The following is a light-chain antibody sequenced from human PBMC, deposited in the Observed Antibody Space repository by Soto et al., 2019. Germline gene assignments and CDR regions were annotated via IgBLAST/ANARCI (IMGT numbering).Light chain of an antibody. V-gene: IGKV1-39*01. J-gene: IGKJ4*01. CDR1: QGIRNY. Sequence: DIQMTQSPSSLSASEGDRVTITCRASQGIRNYLNWYQQKVGKAPKLLIDFASNLQSGVPSRFSGSGSGTDFTLTITSLQPADFATYYCQQTYNTPLTFGGGTKVDIK. CDR3: QQTYNTPLT. CDR2: FAS.